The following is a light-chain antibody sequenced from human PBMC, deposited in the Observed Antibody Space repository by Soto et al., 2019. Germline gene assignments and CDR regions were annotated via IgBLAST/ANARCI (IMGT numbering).Light chain of an antibody. CDR1: QSISSW. CDR2: KAS. Sequence: DIQMTQSPSTLSASVGDRVTITCRASQSISSWLAWYQQKPGKAPKLLIYKASSLESGVPSRFSGSGSGTELTLTISSLQPDDFATHYCQQYNSYSPWTFGQGTKVEIK. CDR3: QQYNSYSPWT. V-gene: IGKV1-5*03. J-gene: IGKJ1*01.